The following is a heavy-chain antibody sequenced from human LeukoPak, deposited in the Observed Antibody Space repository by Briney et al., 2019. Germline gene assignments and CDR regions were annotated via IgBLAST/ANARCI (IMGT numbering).Heavy chain of an antibody. V-gene: IGHV4-39*07. Sequence: SETLSLTCTVSGGSISSSSYYWGWIRQPPGKGLEWIGSIYYSGSTYYNPSLKSRVTISVDTSKNQFSLKLSSVTAADTAVYYCASYGYRGAFDIWGQGTMVTVSS. J-gene: IGHJ3*02. D-gene: IGHD5-24*01. CDR1: GGSISSSSYY. CDR2: IYYSGST. CDR3: ASYGYRGAFDI.